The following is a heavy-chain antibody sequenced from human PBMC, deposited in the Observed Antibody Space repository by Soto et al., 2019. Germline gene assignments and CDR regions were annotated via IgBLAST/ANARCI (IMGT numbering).Heavy chain of an antibody. D-gene: IGHD3-10*01. J-gene: IGHJ4*02. CDR1: GGSISSGGYY. CDR2: IYYSGCT. CDR3: ARDRLELAGYYGSGSYSSFDY. Sequence: QVQLQESGPGLVKPSQTLSLTCTVSGGSISSGGYYWSWIRQHPGKGLEWFGYIYYSGCTYYNPSLKSRVTIALDTSKNQFSLKLSSVTAADTAVYYCARDRLELAGYYGSGSYSSFDYWGQGTLVTVSS. V-gene: IGHV4-31*03.